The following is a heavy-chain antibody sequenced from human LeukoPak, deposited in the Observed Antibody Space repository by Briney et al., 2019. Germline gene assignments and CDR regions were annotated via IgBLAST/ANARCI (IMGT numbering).Heavy chain of an antibody. CDR2: INHSGST. CDR3: ARDGRYCSRTSCRFWGGYYYYYYMDV. D-gene: IGHD2-2*01. CDR1: GGSFSGYY. V-gene: IGHV4-34*01. J-gene: IGHJ6*03. Sequence: SETLSLTCAVYGGSFSGYYWSWIRQPPGKGLEWIGEINHSGSTNYNPSLKSRVTISVDTSKNQFSLKLSSVTAADTAVYYCARDGRYCSRTSCRFWGGYYYYYYMDVWAKGPRSPSP.